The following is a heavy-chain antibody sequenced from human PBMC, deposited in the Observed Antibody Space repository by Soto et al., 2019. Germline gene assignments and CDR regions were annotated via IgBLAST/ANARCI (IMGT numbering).Heavy chain of an antibody. D-gene: IGHD3-22*01. CDR3: ARDGGYFDCSGYPGHVDY. CDR2: FDPEDGRT. Sequence: GASVKVSCKVSGYTLTELSMHWVRQAPGKGLEWMGGFDPEDGRTIYAQKFQGRVTMTRDTSTSTVYMELSSLRSEDTAVYYCARDGGYFDCSGYPGHVDYWGQRTLVTV. V-gene: IGHV1-24*01. CDR1: GYTLTELS. J-gene: IGHJ4*02.